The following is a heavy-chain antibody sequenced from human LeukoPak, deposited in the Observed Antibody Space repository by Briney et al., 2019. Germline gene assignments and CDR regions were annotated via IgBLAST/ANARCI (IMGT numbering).Heavy chain of an antibody. Sequence: ASVKVSCKASGYTFTSYAMHWVRQAPGQRLEWMGWINAGNGNTKYSQKFQGRVTITRDTSASTAYMELSSLRSEDTAVYYCARDRGFHGCRYSSGCFDAFDIWGQGTMVTVSS. V-gene: IGHV1-3*01. CDR2: INAGNGNT. CDR3: ARDRGFHGCRYSSGCFDAFDI. D-gene: IGHD6-19*01. J-gene: IGHJ3*02. CDR1: GYTFTSYA.